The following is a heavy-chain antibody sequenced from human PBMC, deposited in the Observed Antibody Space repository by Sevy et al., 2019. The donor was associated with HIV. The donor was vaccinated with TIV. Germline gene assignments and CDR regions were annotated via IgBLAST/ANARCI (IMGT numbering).Heavy chain of an antibody. V-gene: IGHV3-23*01. CDR2: LSFGCGRI. Sequence: GGSLRLSCVASGFNFNIYSMSWVRRAPGKGLEWVSTLSFGCGRINHADSVQGRFTMSGDDSKKTVYLEMNSLRAEDTAVYYCAREGCTRPHDHWGQGTLVTVSS. J-gene: IGHJ4*02. CDR1: GFNFNIYS. D-gene: IGHD2-8*01. CDR3: AREGCTRPHDH.